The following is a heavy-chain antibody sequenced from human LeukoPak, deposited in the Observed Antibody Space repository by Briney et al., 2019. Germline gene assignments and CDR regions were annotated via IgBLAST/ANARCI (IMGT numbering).Heavy chain of an antibody. CDR2: ISGSGGAT. D-gene: IGHD3-10*01. Sequence: GGSLRLSCAASGFTFSNYCMNWVRQAPGKGLEWVSGISGSGGATYYADSVKGRFTVSRDDPHNTLYLQMNSVRAEDTAVYFCARGGVDHYGSGTYYLMYYFDHWGQGALVTVSS. CDR1: GFTFSNYC. CDR3: ARGGVDHYGSGTYYLMYYFDH. J-gene: IGHJ4*02. V-gene: IGHV3-23*01.